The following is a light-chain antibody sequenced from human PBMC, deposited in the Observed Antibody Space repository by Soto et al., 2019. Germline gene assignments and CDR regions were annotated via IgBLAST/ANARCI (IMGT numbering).Light chain of an antibody. J-gene: IGLJ1*01. CDR2: DVN. Sequence: QSALTQPAAVSGSPGQSVTISCNGTTSDVGDYNWVSWYQQHPGKAPKLILFDVNNRPSGVSSRFSGSKSGNTASLAISGLQAEDEATYYCKSYTSSDIYVFGTGTKLTVL. CDR1: TSDVGDYNW. CDR3: KSYTSSDIYV. V-gene: IGLV2-14*03.